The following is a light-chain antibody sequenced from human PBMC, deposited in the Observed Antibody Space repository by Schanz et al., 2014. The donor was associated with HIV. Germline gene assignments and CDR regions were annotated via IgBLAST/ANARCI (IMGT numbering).Light chain of an antibody. CDR3: HSSDGLSLGF. Sequence: NFMLTQPHSVSGSPGETVSISCTRTSGSIASSFVQWYQQRPGSAPSIVIYKSNQRPSGVPDRFSGSIDRSSNSASLIISRLETEDEADYFCHSSDGLSLGFFGGGTKLTVL. V-gene: IGLV6-57*04. CDR2: KSN. CDR1: SGSIASSF. J-gene: IGLJ2*01.